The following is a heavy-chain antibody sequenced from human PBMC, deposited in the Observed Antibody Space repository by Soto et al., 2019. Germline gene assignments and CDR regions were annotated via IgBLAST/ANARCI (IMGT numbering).Heavy chain of an antibody. CDR1: GFTFSSYS. D-gene: IGHD2-2*01. J-gene: IGHJ3*02. V-gene: IGHV3-21*01. CDR2: ISSSSSYI. CDR3: ARDSSRPPFEAFDI. Sequence: GGSLRLSCAASGFTFSSYSMNWVRQAPGKGLEWVSSISSSSSYIYYADSVKGRFTISRDNAKNSLYLQMNSLRAEDTAVYYCARDSSRPPFEAFDIWGQGTMVTVSS.